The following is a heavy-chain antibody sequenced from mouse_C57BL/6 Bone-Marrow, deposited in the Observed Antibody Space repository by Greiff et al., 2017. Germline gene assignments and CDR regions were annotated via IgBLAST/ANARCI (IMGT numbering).Heavy chain of an antibody. V-gene: IGHV14-4*01. D-gene: IGHD2-5*01. Sequence: LQQSGAELVRPGASVKLSCTASGFNIKDDYMHWVKQRPEQGLEWIGWIDPENGDTEYASKFQGKATITADTSSNTAYLQLSSLTSEDTAVYYCTTAYYSNYVGYWGQGTTLTVSS. CDR3: TTAYYSNYVGY. J-gene: IGHJ2*01. CDR1: GFNIKDDY. CDR2: IDPENGDT.